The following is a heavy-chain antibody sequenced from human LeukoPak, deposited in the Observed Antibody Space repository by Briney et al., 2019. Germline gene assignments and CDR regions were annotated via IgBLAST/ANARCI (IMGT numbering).Heavy chain of an antibody. J-gene: IGHJ6*02. CDR2: INSDGSAT. V-gene: IGHV3-74*01. Sequence: GGSLRLSCAASGFXFSTYWMHWVRQAPGKGLVWVSRINSDGSATTYADSVKGRFTISRDNAKNTLYLQLNSLRAEDTAVYYCARDRSYVMDVWGQGTTVTVSS. CDR3: ARDRSYVMDV. CDR1: GFXFSTYW.